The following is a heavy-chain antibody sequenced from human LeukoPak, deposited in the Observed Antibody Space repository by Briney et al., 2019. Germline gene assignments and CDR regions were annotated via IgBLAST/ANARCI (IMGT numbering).Heavy chain of an antibody. CDR3: ARSPWEGSYYYFDY. Sequence: ASVKVSCKASGYTFTGYYMHWVRQAPGQGLEWMGWINPNSGGTNYAQKFQGRVTMTRDTSISTAYMELSRLRSDDTAVYYCARSPWEGSYYYFDYWGQGTLVTVAS. CDR1: GYTFTGYY. J-gene: IGHJ4*02. V-gene: IGHV1-2*02. CDR2: INPNSGGT. D-gene: IGHD1-26*01.